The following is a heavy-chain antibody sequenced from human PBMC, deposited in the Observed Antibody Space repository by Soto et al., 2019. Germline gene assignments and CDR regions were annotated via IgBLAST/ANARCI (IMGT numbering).Heavy chain of an antibody. D-gene: IGHD6-13*01. V-gene: IGHV4-39*01. J-gene: IGHJ5*02. CDR1: GGSISSSSYY. CDR3: ARHSPWQQLVEDNWCDP. Sequence: QLQLQESGPGLVKPSETLSLTCTVSGGSISSSSYYWGWIRQPPGKGLEWIGSIYYSGSTYYNPSLKGRVTISVDSSKNQFSQKRSSVTAADTAVYYCARHSPWQQLVEDNWCDPWGQGTLVTVSS. CDR2: IYYSGST.